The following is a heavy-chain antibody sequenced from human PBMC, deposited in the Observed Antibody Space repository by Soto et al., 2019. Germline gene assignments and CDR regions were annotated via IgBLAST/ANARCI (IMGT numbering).Heavy chain of an antibody. J-gene: IGHJ4*02. CDR3: ARSPSRITMSVVDFRFDY. D-gene: IGHD3-22*01. Sequence: SETLSLTCGVSDYSISSGYYWGWVRQPPGKGLEWIGSMYHSGSTLYNPSLKSRVTISIDTSKNQLSLRLSSVTAADTAVYYCARSPSRITMSVVDFRFDYWGQGALVTVSS. V-gene: IGHV4-38-2*01. CDR2: MYHSGST. CDR1: DYSISSGYY.